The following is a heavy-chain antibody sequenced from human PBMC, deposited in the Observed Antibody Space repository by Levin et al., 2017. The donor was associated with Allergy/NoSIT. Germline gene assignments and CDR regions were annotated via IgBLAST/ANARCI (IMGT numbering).Heavy chain of an antibody. CDR1: GITFSDHY. Sequence: PGGSLRLSCVTSGITFSDHYMSWVRQAPGKGLEWVSYIFPSAKTTYYADSVKGRFTISRDNAKNSVYLQMNSLRVDDTAVYYCARDGTLVGATFGEPGMDVWGHGTTVTVSS. CDR2: IFPSAKTT. J-gene: IGHJ6*02. D-gene: IGHD1-26*01. CDR3: ARDGTLVGATFGEPGMDV. V-gene: IGHV3-11*01.